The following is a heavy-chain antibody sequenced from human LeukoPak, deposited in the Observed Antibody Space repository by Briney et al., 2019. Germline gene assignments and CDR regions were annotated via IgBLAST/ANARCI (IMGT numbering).Heavy chain of an antibody. Sequence: GGSLRLSSAASGFTFSSYGMHWVRQAPGKGLEWVAVIWYDGSNKYYADSVKGRFTISRDNSKNTLYLQMNSLRAEDTAVYYCARESIVGATSIYYYYGMDVWGQGTTVTVSS. CDR2: IWYDGSNK. CDR3: ARESIVGATSIYYYYGMDV. CDR1: GFTFSSYG. D-gene: IGHD1-26*01. V-gene: IGHV3-33*01. J-gene: IGHJ6*02.